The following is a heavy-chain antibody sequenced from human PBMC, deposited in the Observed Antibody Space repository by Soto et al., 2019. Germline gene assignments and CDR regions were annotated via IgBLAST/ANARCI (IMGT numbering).Heavy chain of an antibody. Sequence: PGGSLRLSCAASGFTFSSYGMHWVRQAPGKGLEWVAVISYDGSNKYYADSVKGRFTISRDNSKNTLXXXXXXXRAEDTAVYYCAKAGSGTTSYFDYWGQGTLVTVSS. CDR1: GFTFSSYG. CDR3: AKAGSGTTSYFDY. V-gene: IGHV3-30*18. CDR2: ISYDGSNK. D-gene: IGHD1-7*01. J-gene: IGHJ4*02.